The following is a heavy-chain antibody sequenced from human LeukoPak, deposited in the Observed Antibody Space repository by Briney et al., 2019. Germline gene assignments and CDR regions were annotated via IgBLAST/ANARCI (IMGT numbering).Heavy chain of an antibody. CDR3: ARLSSSPLPFAFDI. V-gene: IGHV5-51*01. CDR1: GYSFTTYW. D-gene: IGHD6-6*01. J-gene: IGHJ3*02. CDR2: IYPDDSNT. Sequence: GESLQISCKASGYSFTTYWIGWVRQMPGKGLEWMGIIYPDDSNTRYSPSFQGQVTISADKSINTAYLQWSSLKASDTAMYYCARLSSSPLPFAFDIWGQGTMVTVSS.